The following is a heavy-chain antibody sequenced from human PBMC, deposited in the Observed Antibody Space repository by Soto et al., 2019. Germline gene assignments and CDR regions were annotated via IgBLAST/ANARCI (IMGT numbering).Heavy chain of an antibody. CDR2: MNPNSGNT. J-gene: IGHJ6*03. CDR3: AIMFHSAEQLVAEYYYYYMDV. Sequence: ASVKVSCKASGYTFTSYDINWVRQATGQGLEWMGWMNPNSGNTGYAQKFQGRVTMTRNTSISTAYMELSSLRSEDTAVYYCAIMFHSAEQLVAEYYYYYMDVWGKGTTVTVSS. D-gene: IGHD6-6*01. V-gene: IGHV1-8*01. CDR1: GYTFTSYD.